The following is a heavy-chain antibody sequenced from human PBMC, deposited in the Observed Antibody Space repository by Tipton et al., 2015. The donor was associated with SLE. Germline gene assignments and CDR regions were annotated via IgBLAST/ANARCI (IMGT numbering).Heavy chain of an antibody. J-gene: IGHJ4*02. CDR3: ARSLPTQLVVDY. D-gene: IGHD6-13*01. V-gene: IGHV4-31*03. CDR2: IYYSGST. CDR1: GGSISSGGYY. Sequence: LRLSCTVSGGSISSGGYYWSWIRQHPGKGLEWIGYIYYSGSTYCNPSLKSRVTISVDTSKNQFSLKLSSVTAADTAVYYCARSLPTQLVVDYWGQGTLVTVSS.